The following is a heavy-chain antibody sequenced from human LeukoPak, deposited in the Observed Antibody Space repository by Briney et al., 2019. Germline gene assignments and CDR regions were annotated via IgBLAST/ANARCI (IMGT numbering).Heavy chain of an antibody. V-gene: IGHV3-30*02. CDR1: GFTFSSYG. D-gene: IGHD1-26*01. CDR3: AKKDLPTGSYTPFDH. Sequence: GGSLRLSCAASGFTFSSYGIHWVRQPPGKGLGWVAFIRFDGSHKYYADSVKGRFIISRDNSKNTMFHQMNDLRAEDTGVYYCAKKDLPTGSYTPFDHWGRGTLVTVSS. CDR2: IRFDGSHK. J-gene: IGHJ4*02.